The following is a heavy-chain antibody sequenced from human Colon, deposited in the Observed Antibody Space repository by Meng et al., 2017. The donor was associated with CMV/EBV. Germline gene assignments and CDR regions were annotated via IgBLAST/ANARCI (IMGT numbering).Heavy chain of an antibody. CDR3: TREGWLRHYYYYGMDV. J-gene: IGHJ6*02. CDR2: IRSKAYGGTT. V-gene: IGHV3-49*04. Sequence: GESLKISCTASGFTFGDYAMSWVRQAPGKGLEWVGFIRSKAYGGTTEYAASVKGRFTISRDDSKSIAYLQMNSLKTEDTAVYYCTREGWLRHYYYYGMDVWGQGTTVTVSS. D-gene: IGHD5-12*01. CDR1: GFTFGDYA.